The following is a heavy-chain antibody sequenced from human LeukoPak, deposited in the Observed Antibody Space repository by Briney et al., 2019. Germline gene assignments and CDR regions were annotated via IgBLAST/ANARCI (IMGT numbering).Heavy chain of an antibody. V-gene: IGHV3-43*02. D-gene: IGHD2-15*01. J-gene: IGHJ4*02. CDR1: GFKFDDYG. Sequence: PGGSLRLSCAASGFKFDDYGMSWVRQAPGKGLEWVSLISGDGGSTYYADSVKGRFTISRDNSKNSLYLQMNSLRTEDTALYYCAKDTSAWWFDYWGQGTLVTVSS. CDR2: ISGDGGST. CDR3: AKDTSAWWFDY.